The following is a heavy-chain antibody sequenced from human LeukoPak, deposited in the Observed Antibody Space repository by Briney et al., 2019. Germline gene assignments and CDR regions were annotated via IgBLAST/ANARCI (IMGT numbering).Heavy chain of an antibody. D-gene: IGHD2-2*01. J-gene: IGHJ4*02. V-gene: IGHV1-69*13. Sequence: SVKVSCKASGGTFSSYAISWVRQAPGQGLEWMGGIIPIFGTANYAQKFQGRVTITADESTSTAYMELSSLRSEDTAVYYCKVVPAAKRLSAQDYWGQGTLSPSPQ. CDR2: IIPIFGTA. CDR3: KVVPAAKRLSAQDY. CDR1: GGTFSSYA.